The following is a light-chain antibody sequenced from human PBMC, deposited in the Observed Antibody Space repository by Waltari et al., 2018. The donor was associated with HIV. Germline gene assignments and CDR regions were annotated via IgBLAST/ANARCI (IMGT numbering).Light chain of an antibody. V-gene: IGLV2-23*02. CDR1: SSDIGTYNL. CDR3: CSYAGSSTPYV. Sequence: QSALTQPASVSGSPGQSITISCTGTSSDIGTYNLVSWYQHHPGKAPKLIIYEVTKRPSGFSNRFSGSKSGNTASLTISGLQAEDEADYYCCSYAGSSTPYVFGTGTKVTVL. J-gene: IGLJ1*01. CDR2: EVT.